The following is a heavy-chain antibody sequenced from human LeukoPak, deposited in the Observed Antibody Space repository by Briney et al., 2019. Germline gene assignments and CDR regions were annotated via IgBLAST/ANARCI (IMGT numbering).Heavy chain of an antibody. V-gene: IGHV3-64*01. D-gene: IGHD1-26*01. CDR3: ARDHYSGSYQVAFDI. J-gene: IGHJ3*02. CDR2: ISSNGGST. Sequence: HPGGSLRLSCAASGFTFSSYAMHWVRQAPGKGLEYVSAISSNGGSTYYANSVKGRFTISRDNSKNTLYLQMNSLRAEDTAVYYCARDHYSGSYQVAFDIWGQGTMVTVSS. CDR1: GFTFSSYA.